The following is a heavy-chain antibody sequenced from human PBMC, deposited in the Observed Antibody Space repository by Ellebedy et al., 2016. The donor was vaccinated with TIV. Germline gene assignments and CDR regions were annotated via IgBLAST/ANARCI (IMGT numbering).Heavy chain of an antibody. D-gene: IGHD5-24*01. Sequence: GESLKISCAASGFMFSNYWMHWVRQAAGKGLEWVSTISGTGGGTYYADSVKGRFTISRDNAKNSLYLQMNNLRAEDSAVYYCVRDFWEMATIPDAFDIWGQGTMVTVSS. J-gene: IGHJ3*02. CDR2: ISGTGGGT. CDR3: VRDFWEMATIPDAFDI. V-gene: IGHV3-21*01. CDR1: GFMFSNYW.